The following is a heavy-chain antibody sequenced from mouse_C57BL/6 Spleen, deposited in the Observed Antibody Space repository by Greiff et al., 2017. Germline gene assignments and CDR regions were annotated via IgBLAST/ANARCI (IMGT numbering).Heavy chain of an antibody. CDR2: FHPYNDDT. D-gene: IGHD1-1*01. Sequence: VKLQASGAELVKPGASVKMSCKASGYTFTTYPIEWMKQNHGKSLEWIGNFHPYNDDTKYNEKFKGKATLTVEKSSSTVYLELSRLTSDDSAVYYCAREGYYGSDYWYFDVWGTGTTVTVSS. V-gene: IGHV1-47*01. J-gene: IGHJ1*03. CDR3: AREGYYGSDYWYFDV. CDR1: GYTFTTYP.